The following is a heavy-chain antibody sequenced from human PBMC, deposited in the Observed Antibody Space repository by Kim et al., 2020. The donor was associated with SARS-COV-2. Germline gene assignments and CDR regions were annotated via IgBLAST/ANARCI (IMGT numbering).Heavy chain of an antibody. CDR2: IDTSGTTT. CDR1: GFTLSSYK. J-gene: IGHJ5*01. Sequence: GGSLRLSCVASGFTLSSYKMNWVRQAPGKGLEWISYIDTSGTTTYYADSVKGRFTISRDNAKNSLSLQMNSLRVEDTAVYYCARNKLLDSWGQGTLVTVSS. D-gene: IGHD3-10*01. V-gene: IGHV3-48*03. CDR3: ARNKLLDS.